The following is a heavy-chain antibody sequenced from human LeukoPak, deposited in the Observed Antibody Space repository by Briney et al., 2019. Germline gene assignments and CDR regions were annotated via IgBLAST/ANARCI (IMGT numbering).Heavy chain of an antibody. Sequence: ASVKVSCKASGGTFSSYAISWVRQAPGQGLEWMGWISAYNGNTNYAQKLQGRVTMTTDTSTSTAYMELRSLRSDDTAVYYCARDNEGGYYDSSSFDIWGQGTMVTVSS. CDR2: ISAYNGNT. CDR1: GGTFSSYA. J-gene: IGHJ3*02. CDR3: ARDNEGGYYDSSSFDI. D-gene: IGHD3-22*01. V-gene: IGHV1-18*01.